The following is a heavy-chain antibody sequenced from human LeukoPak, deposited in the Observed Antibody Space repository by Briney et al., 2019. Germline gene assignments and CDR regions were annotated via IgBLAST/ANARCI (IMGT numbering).Heavy chain of an antibody. CDR3: ARLRMDHYYDSSGSLDY. CDR2: IIPILGIA. Sequence: ASVKVSCKASGGTFSSYAISWVRQAPGQGLEWMGRIIPILGIANYAQKFQGGVTMTRDTSTSTVYMEPSSLRSEDTAVYYCARLRMDHYYDSSGSLDYWGQGTLVTVSS. J-gene: IGHJ4*02. V-gene: IGHV1-69*04. D-gene: IGHD3-22*01. CDR1: GGTFSSYA.